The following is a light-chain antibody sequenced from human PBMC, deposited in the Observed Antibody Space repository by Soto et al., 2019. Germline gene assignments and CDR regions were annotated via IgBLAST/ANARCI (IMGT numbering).Light chain of an antibody. Sequence: QVTQTQYALSASVGDRVTITCQAIQDISNYLNWYQQKPGKAPKLLIHDASKLETGVPSRFSGRGSGTDFTFTISSLQPEDIALYYCQQYDNLPRTFGGGTMVDI. J-gene: IGKJ4*01. CDR2: DAS. CDR1: QDISNY. V-gene: IGKV1-33*01. CDR3: QQYDNLPRT.